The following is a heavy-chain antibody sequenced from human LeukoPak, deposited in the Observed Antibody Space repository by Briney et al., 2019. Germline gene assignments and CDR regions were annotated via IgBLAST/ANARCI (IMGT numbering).Heavy chain of an antibody. D-gene: IGHD4-23*01. J-gene: IGHJ4*02. CDR1: GYSFTTYW. CDR2: IYPADSDT. V-gene: IGHV5-51*01. Sequence: GESLKISCKGSGYSFTTYWIGWVRQMPGKGLEWMAIIYPADSDTRHSPSFQGQVTISADKSISTAYLQWSSLKASDTAIYYCARLIDYGGSGYYFDYWGQGTLVTVSS. CDR3: ARLIDYGGSGYYFDY.